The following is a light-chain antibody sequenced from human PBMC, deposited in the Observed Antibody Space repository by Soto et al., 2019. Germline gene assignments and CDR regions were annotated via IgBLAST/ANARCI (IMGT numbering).Light chain of an antibody. J-gene: IGKJ1*01. CDR1: LGISDY. Sequence: DIQMTQSPSSLSASVGDRVTITCRASLGISDYLAWYQQKPGKVPKLLIYAASTLHSGVPSRFSGSGSGTDFTLTISSLQPEDVAAYYCQKYNSAPWTFGQGTKVDI. V-gene: IGKV1-27*01. CDR2: AAS. CDR3: QKYNSAPWT.